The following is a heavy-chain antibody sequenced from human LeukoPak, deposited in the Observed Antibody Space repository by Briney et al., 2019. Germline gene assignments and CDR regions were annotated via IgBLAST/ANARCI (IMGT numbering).Heavy chain of an antibody. CDR2: IIPIFGTA. V-gene: IGHV1-69*13. D-gene: IGHD3-22*01. CDR1: GYTFTSYD. CDR3: AKYASSGYYYGTSDY. J-gene: IGHJ4*02. Sequence: ASVKVSCKASGYTFTSYDINWVRQATGQGLEWMGGIIPIFGTANYAQKFQGRVTITADESTSTAYMELSSLRSEDTAVYYCAKYASSGYYYGTSDYWGQGTLVTVSS.